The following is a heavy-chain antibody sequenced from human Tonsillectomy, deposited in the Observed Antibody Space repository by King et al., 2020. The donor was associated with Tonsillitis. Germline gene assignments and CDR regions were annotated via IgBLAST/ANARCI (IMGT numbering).Heavy chain of an antibody. V-gene: IGHV4-39*02. CDR3: ARDPGYSRGFDP. CDR1: GGSISDTSYH. J-gene: IGHJ5*02. Sequence: QLQESGPGLVKPSETLSLTCIVSGGSISDTSYHWGWLRQPPGKGLEWIGGIYYSGKTYYNSSLKSRVTILVDTSKNQFSLKLSSVTAADTAVYYCARDPGYSRGFDPWGQGTLVTVSS. CDR2: IYYSGKT. D-gene: IGHD3-22*01.